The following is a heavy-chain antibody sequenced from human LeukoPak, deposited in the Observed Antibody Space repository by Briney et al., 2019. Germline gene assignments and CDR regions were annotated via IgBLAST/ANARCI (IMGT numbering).Heavy chain of an antibody. CDR3: AREPYGDSAFGFDY. D-gene: IGHD4-17*01. V-gene: IGHV4-30-4*08. CDR1: GVSISSGDYY. Sequence: PSETLSLTCTVSGVSISSGDYYWSWIRQPPGKGLEWIGYIYYSGSTYYNPSLKSRVTISVDTSKNQFSLKLSSVTAADTAVYYCAREPYGDSAFGFDYWGQGTLVTVSS. CDR2: IYYSGST. J-gene: IGHJ4*02.